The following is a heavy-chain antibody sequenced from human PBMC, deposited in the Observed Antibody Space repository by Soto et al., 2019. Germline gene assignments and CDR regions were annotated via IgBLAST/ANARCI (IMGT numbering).Heavy chain of an antibody. CDR2: IWYDGSNK. J-gene: IGHJ4*02. Sequence: QVQLVESGGGVVQPGRSLRLSCGASGFTFSSYGMHWVRQAPGKGLEWVAVIWYDGSNKYYADSVKGRFTISRDNSKNTLYLQMNSLRAEDTAVYYCARDRYYYDSSGYLDYWGQGTLVTVSS. D-gene: IGHD3-22*01. V-gene: IGHV3-33*01. CDR1: GFTFSSYG. CDR3: ARDRYYYDSSGYLDY.